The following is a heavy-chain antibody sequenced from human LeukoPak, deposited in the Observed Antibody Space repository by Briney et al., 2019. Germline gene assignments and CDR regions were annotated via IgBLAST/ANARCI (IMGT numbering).Heavy chain of an antibody. V-gene: IGHV4-34*01. CDR2: INHSGST. Sequence: SETLSLTCAVYGGSFSGYYWSWIRQPPGKGLEWIGEINHSGSTNYNPSLKSRVTISVDTSKNQFSLKLSSVTAADTAVYYCARGRELESSIAAAPIPFDYWGQGTLATVSS. CDR3: ARGRELESSIAAAPIPFDY. CDR1: GGSFSGYY. D-gene: IGHD6-25*01. J-gene: IGHJ4*02.